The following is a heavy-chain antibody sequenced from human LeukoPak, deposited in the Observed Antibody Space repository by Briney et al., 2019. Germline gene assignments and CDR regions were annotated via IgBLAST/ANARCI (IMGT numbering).Heavy chain of an antibody. D-gene: IGHD6-6*01. Sequence: PSETLSLTCTVSGGSISSYYWSWIRQPPGKGLEWIGYIYTSGSTNYNPSLKSRVTISVDTSKNQFSLKLSSVTAADTAVYHCAREHSSSVTDWGQGTLVTVSS. CDR2: IYTSGST. CDR3: AREHSSSVTD. J-gene: IGHJ4*02. V-gene: IGHV4-4*09. CDR1: GGSISSYY.